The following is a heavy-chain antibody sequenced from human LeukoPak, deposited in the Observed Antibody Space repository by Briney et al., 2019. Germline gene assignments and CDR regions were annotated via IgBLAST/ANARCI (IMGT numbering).Heavy chain of an antibody. D-gene: IGHD1-7*01. Sequence: PSETLSLTCTDSDGSINSYYWSWIRQSPGKGLEWIGYVHYSGSTNYNPSLKSRVTISVDTSKKQVSLKLNSVTAVDTAVYYCARATGTTTNAFDIWGQGTMVTVSS. CDR2: VHYSGST. CDR3: ARATGTTTNAFDI. V-gene: IGHV4-59*01. CDR1: DGSINSYY. J-gene: IGHJ3*02.